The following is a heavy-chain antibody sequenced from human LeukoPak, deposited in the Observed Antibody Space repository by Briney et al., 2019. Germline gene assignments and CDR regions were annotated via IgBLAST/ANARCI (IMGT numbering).Heavy chain of an antibody. CDR1: GLTVSSNY. CDR2: IYSGGNT. D-gene: IGHD7-27*01. J-gene: IGHJ4*02. Sequence: GGSLRLSCAASGLTVSSNYSTWIRQAPRKGLEWVSIIYSGGNTYYADSVKGRFAISRDNSKNTVYLQMNSLRAEDTAVYYCVNLPGGGYWCQGTLVTVSS. CDR3: VNLPGGGY. V-gene: IGHV3-66*02.